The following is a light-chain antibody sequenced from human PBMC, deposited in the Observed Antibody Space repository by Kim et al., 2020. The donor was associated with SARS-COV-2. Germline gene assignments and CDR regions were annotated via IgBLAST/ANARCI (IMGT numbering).Light chain of an antibody. J-gene: IGLJ1*01. CDR2: YDS. CDR3: QVWDSSSDHLYV. Sequence: SYELTQPPSVSVAPGKTARITCGGNNIGSKSVHWYQQKPGQAPVLVIYYDSDRPSGIPARFSGSNSGNTATLTISRVEAGDEADYYCQVWDSSSDHLYV. V-gene: IGLV3-21*04. CDR1: NIGSKS.